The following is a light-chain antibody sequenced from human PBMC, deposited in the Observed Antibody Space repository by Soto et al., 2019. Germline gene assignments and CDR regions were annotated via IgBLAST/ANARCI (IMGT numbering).Light chain of an antibody. CDR3: SSYTITSSPV. V-gene: IGLV2-14*01. J-gene: IGLJ1*01. Sequence: QSALTQPASVSGSPGQSITISCTGTSSDVSGYDFVSWYRQYPGQAPKILIYEVTHRPSGVPDRFSGSKSGNTASLTISGLQADDEADYYCSSYTITSSPVFGPGTKVTVL. CDR2: EVT. CDR1: SSDVSGYDF.